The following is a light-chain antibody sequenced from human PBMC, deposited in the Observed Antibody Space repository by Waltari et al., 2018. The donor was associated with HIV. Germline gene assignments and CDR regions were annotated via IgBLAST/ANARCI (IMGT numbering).Light chain of an antibody. J-gene: IGKJ2*01. V-gene: IGKV3-20*01. CDR1: QSVSSSY. Sequence: DIVLTQSPGTLSLSPGERGTLSCRASQSVSSSYLAWYQQKPGQAPRLLIYGASSRATGIPDRFSGSGSGTDFTLTISRLEPEDFAVYYCQQYGSSPPYTFGQGTKLEIK. CDR2: GAS. CDR3: QQYGSSPPYT.